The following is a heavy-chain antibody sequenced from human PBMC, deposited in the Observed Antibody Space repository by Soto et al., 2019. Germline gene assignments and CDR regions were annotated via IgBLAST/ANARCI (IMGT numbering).Heavy chain of an antibody. Sequence: SETLSLTCIVSGGSISSSRYYWGWIRQPPGKGLEWIGSIYYSGSTYYNPSLKNRVTISVDTSKNQFSLKLTSVTAADTVVYYCAREDSSGYGTWFDPWGQGTLVTVS. V-gene: IGHV4-39*02. CDR3: AREDSSGYGTWFDP. J-gene: IGHJ5*02. D-gene: IGHD3-22*01. CDR2: IYYSGST. CDR1: GGSISSSRYY.